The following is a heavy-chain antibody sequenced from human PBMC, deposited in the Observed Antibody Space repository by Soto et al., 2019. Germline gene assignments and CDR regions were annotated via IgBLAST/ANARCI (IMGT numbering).Heavy chain of an antibody. D-gene: IGHD6-13*01. CDR3: AKVLSELVPRDFAT. CDR1: GYTFTTYD. CDR2: ITPGGGIT. J-gene: IGHJ4*02. V-gene: IGHV1-46*01. Sequence: QVQLVQSGAEVKKPGASVRVSCKASGYTFTTYDIHWVRQAPGLGLEWMGIITPGGGITSYAQKFKGRITMTRDTSTSTVYMELSSLRSEDTAMHYCAKVLSELVPRDFATWGQGTLATVSS.